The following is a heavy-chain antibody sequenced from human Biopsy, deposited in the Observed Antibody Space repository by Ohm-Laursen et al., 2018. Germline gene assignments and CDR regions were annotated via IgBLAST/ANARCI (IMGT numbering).Heavy chain of an antibody. D-gene: IGHD5-12*01. J-gene: IGHJ6*02. CDR3: ARGSGYFKLDV. V-gene: IGHV3-33*01. CDR1: GFTFSGYG. Sequence: SSLRLSCSASGFTFSGYGMHWVRQAPGKGLEWVAVIWYDGTDKFYADSVKGRFTISRDNSKNTLYLHMNSLRAADTAIYYCARGSGYFKLDVWGQGTTVTVSS. CDR2: IWYDGTDK.